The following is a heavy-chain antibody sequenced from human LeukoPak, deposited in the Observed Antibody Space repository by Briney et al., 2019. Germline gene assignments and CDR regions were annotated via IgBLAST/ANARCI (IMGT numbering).Heavy chain of an antibody. CDR1: GGSISSYY. V-gene: IGHV4-59*01. D-gene: IGHD3-22*01. Sequence: SETLSLTCTVSGGSISSYYWSWIRQPPGKGPEWIGYIYYSGSTNYNPSLKSRVTISVDTSKNQFSLKLSSVTAADTAVYYCARGQYYYDNYFDYWGQGTLVTVSS. J-gene: IGHJ4*02. CDR3: ARGQYYYDNYFDY. CDR2: IYYSGST.